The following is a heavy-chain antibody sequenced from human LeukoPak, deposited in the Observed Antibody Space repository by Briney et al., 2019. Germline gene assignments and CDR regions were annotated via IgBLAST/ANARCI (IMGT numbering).Heavy chain of an antibody. Sequence: GGSLRLSCVASGFSFSNFGLSWVRQAPGKGLESVSVISGTGAFTYYADSVKGRFTISRDNSKDTLYLQMNSLRAEDTTVYYCAKGHSDYGTGFDLWGRGTLVTVSS. J-gene: IGHJ4*02. V-gene: IGHV3-23*01. D-gene: IGHD4-17*01. CDR2: ISGTGAFT. CDR1: GFSFSNFG. CDR3: AKGHSDYGTGFDL.